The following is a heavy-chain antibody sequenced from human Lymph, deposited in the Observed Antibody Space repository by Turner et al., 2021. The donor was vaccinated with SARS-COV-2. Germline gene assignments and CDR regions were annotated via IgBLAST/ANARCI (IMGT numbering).Heavy chain of an antibody. Sequence: QVQLVQSGAEVKKPGASVTVSCKDSGYTFTGYYIHWVRQAPGQGLEWMGWINPNSGGTNYPQKFQGRVTMTRDTSISRAYMELSRLRSDDTAVYYCARSRDLQSMIRGVDPFDYWGQGTLVTVSS. V-gene: IGHV1-2*02. J-gene: IGHJ4*02. CDR2: INPNSGGT. CDR3: ARSRDLQSMIRGVDPFDY. CDR1: GYTFTGYY. D-gene: IGHD3-10*01.